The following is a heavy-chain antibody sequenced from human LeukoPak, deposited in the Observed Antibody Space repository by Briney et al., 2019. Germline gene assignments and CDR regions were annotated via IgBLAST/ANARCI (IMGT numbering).Heavy chain of an antibody. D-gene: IGHD2-15*01. V-gene: IGHV3-30*04. CDR3: ARARYCSGGSCYSYVDY. Sequence: PGGSLRLSCAASGFTFSSYAMHRVRQAPGKGLEWVAVISYDGSNKYYADSVKGRFTISRDNSKNTLYLQMNSLRAEDTAVYYCARARYCSGGSCYSYVDYWGQGTLVTVSS. CDR1: GFTFSSYA. CDR2: ISYDGSNK. J-gene: IGHJ4*02.